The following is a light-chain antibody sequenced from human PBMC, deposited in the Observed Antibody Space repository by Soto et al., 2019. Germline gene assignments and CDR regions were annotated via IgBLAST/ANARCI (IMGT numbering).Light chain of an antibody. J-gene: IGLJ2*01. Sequence: QSVLTQPPSVSGAPGQRVTISCTGSSSNIGAGYDVHWYQQLPGTAPKLLIYGNSNRPSGVPDRFSGSKSGTSASLAITGLQAXDEADYYCQSYDSSLSGGVFGGGTKLTVL. V-gene: IGLV1-40*01. CDR1: SSNIGAGYD. CDR3: QSYDSSLSGGV. CDR2: GNS.